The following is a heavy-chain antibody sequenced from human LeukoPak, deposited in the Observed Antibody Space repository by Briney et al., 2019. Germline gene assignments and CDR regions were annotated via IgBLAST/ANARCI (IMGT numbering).Heavy chain of an antibody. CDR1: GGSISSSSAY. J-gene: IGHJ4*02. V-gene: IGHV4-39*01. CDR2: IYYSKNT. CDR3: VSPRGFSYGYFGY. Sequence: PSETLSLTCTVSGGSISSSSAYWGWIRQPPGKGLEWIGSIYYSKNTYYNPSLKSRVTISADTSKNQFPLTLGSVSATDTAVYYCVSPRGFSYGYFGYWGQGTLVTVSS. D-gene: IGHD5-18*01.